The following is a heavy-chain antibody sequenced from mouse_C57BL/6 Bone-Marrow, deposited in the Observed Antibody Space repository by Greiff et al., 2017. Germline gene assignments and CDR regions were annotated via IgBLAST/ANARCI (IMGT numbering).Heavy chain of an antibody. CDR1: GFTFSSYA. CDR2: ISSGGDYI. D-gene: IGHD2-5*01. J-gene: IGHJ4*01. CDR3: TRENRSNYDPFYAMDY. Sequence: DVKLVESGEGLVKPGGSLKLSCAASGFTFSSYAMSWVRQTPEKRLEWVAYISSGGDYIYYADTVKGRFTISRTNARHTLYLQMSSLKSEDTAMYYCTRENRSNYDPFYAMDYWGQGTSVTVSS. V-gene: IGHV5-9-1*02.